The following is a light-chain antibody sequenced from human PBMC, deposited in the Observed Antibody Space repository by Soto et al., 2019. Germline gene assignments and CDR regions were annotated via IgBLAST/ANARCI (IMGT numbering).Light chain of an antibody. CDR1: QTLSISY. CDR3: QQYVTSLPT. J-gene: IGKJ4*01. Sequence: GLSQSPVALALRPRDGATLSCRASQTLSISYLTWYQQKPGQAPRLLIYAASSRAAGIPDRFSGSGSGTDFHLTIIRLEPEDFAVYYCQQYVTSLPTFCGGTKVDI. CDR2: AAS. V-gene: IGKV3-20*01.